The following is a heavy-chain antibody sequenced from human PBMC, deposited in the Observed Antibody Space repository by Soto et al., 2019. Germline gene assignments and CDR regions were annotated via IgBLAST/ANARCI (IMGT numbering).Heavy chain of an antibody. CDR1: GYTFTSYD. CDR3: AAGGRYDYVWGSYRYTAPDAFDI. CDR2: MNPNSGNT. D-gene: IGHD3-16*02. Sequence: ASVKVSCKASGYTFTSYDINWVRQATGQGLEWMGWMNPNSGNTGYAQKFQGRVTMTRNTSISTAYMELSSLRSEDTAVYYCAAGGRYDYVWGSYRYTAPDAFDIWGQGTMVTVSS. J-gene: IGHJ3*02. V-gene: IGHV1-8*01.